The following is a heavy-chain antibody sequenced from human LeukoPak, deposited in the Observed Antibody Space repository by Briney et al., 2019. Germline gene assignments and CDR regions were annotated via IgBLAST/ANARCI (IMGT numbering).Heavy chain of an antibody. V-gene: IGHV4-39*07. D-gene: IGHD6-13*01. J-gene: IGHJ6*03. Sequence: SETLSLTCTVSGGSISSSSYYWGWIRQPPGKGLEWIGSIYYSGSTYYNPSLKSRVTISVDTSKNQFSLELSSVTAADTAVYYCARGIAAADKGFYYYYYYYMDVWGKGTTVTVSS. CDR2: IYYSGST. CDR3: ARGIAAADKGFYYYYYYYMDV. CDR1: GGSISSSSYY.